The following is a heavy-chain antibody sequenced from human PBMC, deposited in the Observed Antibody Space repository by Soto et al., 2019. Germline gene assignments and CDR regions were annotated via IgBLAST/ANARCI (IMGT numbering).Heavy chain of an antibody. D-gene: IGHD6-13*01. CDR2: INPNSCGT. J-gene: IGHJ4*02. CDR3: ARGAAAGLEY. V-gene: IGHV1-2*02. Sequence: ASVKVSCKASGYTFTGYYMHWVRQAPGQGLEWMGWINPNSCGTNYAKKFHGRVTMTRDTSISTAYMELSRLRSDDTAVNYCARGAAAGLEYWGQGTLVTLSS. CDR1: GYTFTGYY.